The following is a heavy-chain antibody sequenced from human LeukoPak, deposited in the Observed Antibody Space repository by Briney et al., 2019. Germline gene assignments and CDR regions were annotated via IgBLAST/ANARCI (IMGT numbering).Heavy chain of an antibody. CDR2: IIPIFGTA. J-gene: IGHJ6*02. CDR3: ARVYTLDAMGYGVDV. CDR1: GGTFSSYA. D-gene: IGHD1-1*01. Sequence: AASVKVSCKASGGTFSSYAISWGRQAPGQGLEWMGGIIPIFGTANYAQKFQGRVTITADESTSTAYMELSSLRSEDTAVHYCARVYTLDAMGYGVDVWGQGTTVTVSS. V-gene: IGHV1-69*13.